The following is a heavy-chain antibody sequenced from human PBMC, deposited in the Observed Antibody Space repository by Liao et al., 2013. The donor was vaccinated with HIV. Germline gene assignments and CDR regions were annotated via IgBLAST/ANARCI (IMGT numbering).Heavy chain of an antibody. J-gene: IGHJ4*02. CDR2: FSSGGRS. D-gene: IGHD1-26*01. CDR3: ARDWAAEPHYFDY. CDR1: AGSITTPDSSITTTDYY. V-gene: IGHV4-39*07. Sequence: HLQLQESGPGLVRPSETLSLSCTVSAGSITTPDSSITTTDYYWAWIRQPPGKGLEWIGSFSSGGRSYHNPSLKSRVTVSLDTSKNQFSLKLSSVTAADTAVYYCARDWAAEPHYFDYWGQGTLVTVSS.